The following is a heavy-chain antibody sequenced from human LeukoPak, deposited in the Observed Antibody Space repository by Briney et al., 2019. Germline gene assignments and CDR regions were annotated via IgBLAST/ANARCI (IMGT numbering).Heavy chain of an antibody. CDR2: IYYSGST. CDR3: AGYQLLSSYYYMDV. CDR1: GGSISSYY. D-gene: IGHD2-2*01. V-gene: IGHV4-59*01. J-gene: IGHJ6*03. Sequence: SETLSLTCTVSGGSISSYYWSWIRQPPGKGLEWIGYIYYSGSTNYNPSLKSRVTISVDTSKNQFSLKLSSETAADTAVYYCAGYQLLSSYYYMDVWGKGTTVTVSS.